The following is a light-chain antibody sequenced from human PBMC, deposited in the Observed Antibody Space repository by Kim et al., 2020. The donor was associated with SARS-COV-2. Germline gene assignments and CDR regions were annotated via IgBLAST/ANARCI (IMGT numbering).Light chain of an antibody. Sequence: EIVLTQSPATLSVSPGERATLSCRISQSVNSDLAWYQQKRGQAPRLLIYGASTRAIGTPARFSASGSGTEFTLTISSLQSEDFAVYDCHQYNNWPLTFGGGTKGDIK. CDR2: GAS. CDR3: HQYNNWPLT. J-gene: IGKJ4*01. CDR1: QSVNSD. V-gene: IGKV3-15*01.